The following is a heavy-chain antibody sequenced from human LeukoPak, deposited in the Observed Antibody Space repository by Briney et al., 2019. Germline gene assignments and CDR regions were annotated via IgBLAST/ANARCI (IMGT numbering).Heavy chain of an antibody. CDR2: INHSGST. Sequence: GSLRLSCAASGFTFSSYSMNWIRQPPGKGLEWIGEINHSGSTNYNPSLKSRVTISVDTSKNQFSLKLSSVTAADTAVYYCARGGAERDSSQHATRENWFDPWGQGTLVTVSS. J-gene: IGHJ5*02. D-gene: IGHD3-22*01. CDR3: ARGGAERDSSQHATRENWFDP. CDR1: GFTFSSYS. V-gene: IGHV4-34*01.